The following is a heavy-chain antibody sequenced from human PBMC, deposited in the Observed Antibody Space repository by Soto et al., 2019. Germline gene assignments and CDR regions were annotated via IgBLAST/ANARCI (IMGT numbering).Heavy chain of an antibody. Sequence: PWGSLRLSCAASVFTFISYAMSWVRQAPGKGLEWVSAISGSGGSTYYADSVKGRFTISRDNSKNTLYLQMNSLRAEDTAVYYCAKGFEYSSSGNDYWGQGTLVTVSS. CDR3: AKGFEYSSSGNDY. CDR1: VFTFISYA. V-gene: IGHV3-23*01. D-gene: IGHD6-6*01. CDR2: ISGSGGST. J-gene: IGHJ4*02.